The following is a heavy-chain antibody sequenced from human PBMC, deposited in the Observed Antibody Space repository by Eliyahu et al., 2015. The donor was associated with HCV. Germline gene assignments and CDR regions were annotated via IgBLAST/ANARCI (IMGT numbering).Heavy chain of an antibody. Sequence: QVQLVQSGAEVKKPGASVKVSCKASGYSFSNYAMHWVRQAPGQRLEWMGWINAGTGNTRYSENFQGRVSITRDKSANTAYMELSSLRSEDTAVYFCARGGPYDFWSGYSPWYFDYWGQGTLVTVSS. CDR3: ARGGPYDFWSGYSPWYFDY. CDR2: INAGTGNT. J-gene: IGHJ4*02. V-gene: IGHV1-3*01. CDR1: GYSFSNYA. D-gene: IGHD3-3*01.